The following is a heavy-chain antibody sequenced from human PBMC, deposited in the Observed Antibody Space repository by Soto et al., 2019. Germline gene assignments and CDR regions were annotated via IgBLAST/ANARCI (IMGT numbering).Heavy chain of an antibody. D-gene: IGHD6-25*01. CDR3: ARAPGATLNYYYYYYMDV. J-gene: IGHJ6*03. Sequence: GGSLRLSCAASGFTFSSYWMHWVRQAPGKGLVWVSRINSDGSSTSYADSVKGRFTISRDNAKNTLYLQMNSLRAEDTAVYYCARAPGATLNYYYYYYMDVWGKGTTVTVSS. CDR2: INSDGSST. CDR1: GFTFSSYW. V-gene: IGHV3-74*01.